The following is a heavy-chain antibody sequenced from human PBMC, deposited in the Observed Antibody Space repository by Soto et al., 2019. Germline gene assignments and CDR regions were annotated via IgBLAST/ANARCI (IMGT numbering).Heavy chain of an antibody. J-gene: IGHJ4*02. CDR1: GFIFNNYG. D-gene: IGHD3-9*01. V-gene: IGHV3-30*18. CDR2: ISSDGSER. CDR3: VKDRLAVMYRFDK. Sequence: VQLVESGGGVVQPGRSLRLSCAASGFIFNNYGMHWVRQAPGKGLEWVAVISSDGSERYYGDSAKGRFPISRDNSKEIVFLATPSGRFEDTGVYDCVKDRLAVMYRFDKWGQRTLVTVSS.